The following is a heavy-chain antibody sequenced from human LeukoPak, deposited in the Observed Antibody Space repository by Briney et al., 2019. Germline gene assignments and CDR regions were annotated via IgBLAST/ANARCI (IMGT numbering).Heavy chain of an antibody. CDR2: INHSGST. J-gene: IGHJ5*02. D-gene: IGHD5-18*01. Sequence: PSETLSLTCVVYGGSFSVYYWSWIRQPPGKGLEWIGEINHSGSTNYNPSLKSRVTISVDTSKNQFSLKLSSVTAADTAVYYCACAAGYSYDNWFDPWGQGTLVTVSS. CDR3: ACAAGYSYDNWFDP. CDR1: GGSFSVYY. V-gene: IGHV4-34*01.